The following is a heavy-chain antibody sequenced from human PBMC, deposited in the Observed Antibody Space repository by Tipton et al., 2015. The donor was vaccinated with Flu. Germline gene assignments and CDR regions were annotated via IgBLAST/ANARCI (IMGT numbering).Heavy chain of an antibody. Sequence: QLVQSGAEVKKPGSSVKVSCKASGGTFSSYAISWVRQAPGQGLEWMGGIIPIFGTANYAQKFQGRVTITADESTSTAYMELSSLGSEDTAVYYCARYCSGGSCYSHYYYGMDVWGQGTTVTVSS. CDR3: ARYCSGGSCYSHYYYGMDV. CDR2: IIPIFGTA. CDR1: GGTFSSYA. V-gene: IGHV1-69*01. D-gene: IGHD2-15*01. J-gene: IGHJ6*02.